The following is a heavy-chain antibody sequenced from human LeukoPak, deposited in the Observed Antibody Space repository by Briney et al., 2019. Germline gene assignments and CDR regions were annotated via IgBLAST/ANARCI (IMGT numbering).Heavy chain of an antibody. CDR3: ARDPSYYYDSSGYDY. Sequence: ETLSLTCTVSGGSFSSSSYYWGWIRQPPGKGLEWIGSIYYSGSTYYNPSLKSRVTISVDTSKNQFSLKLSSVTAADTAVYYYARDPSYYYDSSGYDYWGQGTLVTVSS. CDR1: GGSFSSSSYY. V-gene: IGHV4-39*07. J-gene: IGHJ4*02. CDR2: IYYSGST. D-gene: IGHD3-22*01.